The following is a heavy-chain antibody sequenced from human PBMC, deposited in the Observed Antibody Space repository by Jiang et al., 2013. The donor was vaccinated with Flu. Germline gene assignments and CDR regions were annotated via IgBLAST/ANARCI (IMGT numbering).Heavy chain of an antibody. CDR3: TRRACGGDCYGTGYYFDY. CDR1: GFTFSGSA. D-gene: IGHD2-21*02. CDR2: IRSKANSYAT. Sequence: VQLVESGGGLVQPGGSLKLSCAASGFTFSGSAMHWVRQASGKGLEWVGRIRSKANSYATAYAASVKGRFTISRDDSKNTAYLQMNSLKTEDTAVYYCTRRACGGDCYGTGYYFDYWGQGTLVTVSS. V-gene: IGHV3-73*02. J-gene: IGHJ4*02.